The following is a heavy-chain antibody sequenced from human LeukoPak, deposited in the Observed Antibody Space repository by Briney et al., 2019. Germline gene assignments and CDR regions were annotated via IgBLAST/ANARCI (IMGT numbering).Heavy chain of an antibody. CDR2: INHNGNVN. J-gene: IGHJ3*02. V-gene: IGHV3-7*01. Sequence: PGGSLRLSCAASGFTFSSYWMNWARQAPGKGLEWVASINHNGNVNYYVDSVKGRFTISRDNAKNSLYLQMNSLRAEDTAVYYCAREGLTVAFDIWGQGTMVTVSS. CDR1: GFTFSSYW. D-gene: IGHD4-17*01. CDR3: AREGLTVAFDI.